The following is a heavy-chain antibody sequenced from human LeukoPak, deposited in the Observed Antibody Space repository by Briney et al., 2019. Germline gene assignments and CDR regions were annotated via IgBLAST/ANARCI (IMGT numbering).Heavy chain of an antibody. CDR2: ISSSSSYI. CDR1: GFYFSGYS. Sequence: GGSLRLSCGASGFYFSGYSMSWVRQAPGKGLEWVSSISSSSSYIYYADSVKGRFTISRDNAKNSLYLQMNSLRAEDTAVYHCARASNYYDSSGYFGYWGQGTLVTVSS. D-gene: IGHD3-22*01. CDR3: ARASNYYDSSGYFGY. J-gene: IGHJ4*02. V-gene: IGHV3-21*01.